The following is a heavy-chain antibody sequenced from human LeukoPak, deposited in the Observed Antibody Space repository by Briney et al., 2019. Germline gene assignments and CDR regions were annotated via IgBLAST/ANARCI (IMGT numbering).Heavy chain of an antibody. CDR1: GFTFSSFT. CDR2: ISATGNYI. Sequence: GGSLRLSCATSGFTFSSFTMNWVRQAPGKGLEWVSSISATGNYIYYADSVKGRFTISRDNAKNSLYLQMNSLRAEDTAVYYCARDRSGYTFDDWGQGTLVTVSS. D-gene: IGHD5-18*01. J-gene: IGHJ4*02. CDR3: ARDRSGYTFDD. V-gene: IGHV3-21*01.